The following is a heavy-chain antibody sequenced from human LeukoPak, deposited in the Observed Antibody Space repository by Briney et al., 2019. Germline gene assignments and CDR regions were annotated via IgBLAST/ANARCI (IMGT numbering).Heavy chain of an antibody. V-gene: IGHV4-39*01. D-gene: IGHD3-22*01. J-gene: IGHJ4*02. Sequence: SETLSLTCTVSGGSISSSSYYWGWIRQPPGKGLEWIGSIYYSGSTYYNPSLKSRVTISVDTSKNQFSLKLSSVTAADPAVYYCARRESLSGYSLWGQGTLVTVSS. CDR2: IYYSGST. CDR1: GGSISSSSYY. CDR3: ARRESLSGYSL.